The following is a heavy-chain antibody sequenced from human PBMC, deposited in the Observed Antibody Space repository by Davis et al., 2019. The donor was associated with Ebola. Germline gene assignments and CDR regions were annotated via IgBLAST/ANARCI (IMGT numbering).Heavy chain of an antibody. CDR1: GGSFSGYY. D-gene: IGHD3-16*02. J-gene: IGHJ4*02. Sequence: PSETLSLTCAVYGGSFSGYYWSWIRQPPGKGLEWIGEINHSGSTNYNPSLKSRVTISVDTSKNQFSLKLSSVTAADTAVYYCARSGVYDYIWGSYLPLDYWGQGTLVTVSS. V-gene: IGHV4-34*01. CDR2: INHSGST. CDR3: ARSGVYDYIWGSYLPLDY.